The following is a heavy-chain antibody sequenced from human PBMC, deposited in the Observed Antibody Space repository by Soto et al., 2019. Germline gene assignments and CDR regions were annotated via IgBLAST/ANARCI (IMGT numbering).Heavy chain of an antibody. V-gene: IGHV1-8*01. CDR3: ARGYDFWSGYYRADYMDV. CDR1: GYTFTSYD. J-gene: IGHJ6*03. D-gene: IGHD3-3*01. CDR2: MNPNSGNT. Sequence: QVQLVQSGAEVKKPGASVKVSCKASGYTFTSYDINWVRQATGQGLEWMGWMNPNSGNTGYAQKFQGRVTMTRNTSISTAYMELSSLRSEDTAVYYCARGYDFWSGYYRADYMDVWGKGTTVTVSS.